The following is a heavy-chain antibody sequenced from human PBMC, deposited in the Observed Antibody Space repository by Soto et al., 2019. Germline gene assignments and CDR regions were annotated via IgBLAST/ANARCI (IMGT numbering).Heavy chain of an antibody. D-gene: IGHD3-10*01. V-gene: IGHV1-69*02. CDR3: ARADYGSDPYFDY. CDR1: GGTFSSYT. CDR2: IIPILGIA. J-gene: IGHJ4*02. Sequence: QVQLVQSGAEVKKPGSSVKVSCKASGGTFSSYTISWVRQAPGQGLEWMGRIIPILGIANYAQKFQGRVTITADKXTSTADMELSSLRSEDTAVYYCARADYGSDPYFDYWGQGTLVTVSS.